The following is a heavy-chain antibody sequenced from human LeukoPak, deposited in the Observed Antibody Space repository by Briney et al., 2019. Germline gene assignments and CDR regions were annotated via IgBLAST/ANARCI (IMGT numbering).Heavy chain of an antibody. CDR3: SRSNIVVVPAATYYYYMDV. D-gene: IGHD2-2*01. Sequence: GASVKVSCKASGGTFSSYAISWVRQAPGQGLEWMGRIIPIFGTANYAQKFQGRVTITTDESTSTAYMELSSLGSEDTAVYYCSRSNIVVVPAATYYYYMDVWGKGTTVTVSS. CDR1: GGTFSSYA. J-gene: IGHJ6*03. V-gene: IGHV1-69*05. CDR2: IIPIFGTA.